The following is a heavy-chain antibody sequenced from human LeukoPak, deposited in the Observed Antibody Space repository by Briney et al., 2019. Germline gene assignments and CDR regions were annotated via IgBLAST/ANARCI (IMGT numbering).Heavy chain of an antibody. D-gene: IGHD4-17*01. CDR2: IRYDGSKK. V-gene: IGHV3-30*02. J-gene: IGHJ6*03. Sequence: GSLRLSCTASGFAFRSHAMHWVRQAPGKGLEWVAFIRYDGSKKFYADSVKGRFTISRDNSKNTLYLQMNSLRAEDTAVYYCAKIPYGDYVLDYYYYMDVWGKGTTVTISS. CDR3: AKIPYGDYVLDYYYYMDV. CDR1: GFAFRSHA.